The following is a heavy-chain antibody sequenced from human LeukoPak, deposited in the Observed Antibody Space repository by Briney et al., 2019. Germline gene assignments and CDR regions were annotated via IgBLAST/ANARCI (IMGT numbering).Heavy chain of an antibody. J-gene: IGHJ4*02. V-gene: IGHV3-23*01. D-gene: IGHD3-9*01. Sequence: GGSLRLSCAASGFTFSNYAMSWVRQAPGKGLEWVSAISGSGGSTYYADSVKGRFTISRDNSKNTLYLQMNSLRAEDTAVYYCAKAHTYYDTYYFDYWGQGTLVTVSS. CDR2: ISGSGGST. CDR3: AKAHTYYDTYYFDY. CDR1: GFTFSNYA.